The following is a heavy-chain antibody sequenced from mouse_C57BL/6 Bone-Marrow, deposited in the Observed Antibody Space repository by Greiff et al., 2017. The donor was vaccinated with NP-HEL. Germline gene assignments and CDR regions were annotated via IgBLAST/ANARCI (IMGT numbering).Heavy chain of an antibody. D-gene: IGHD2-2*01. Sequence: EVKLVESGGDLVKPGGSLKLSCAASGFTFSSYGMSWVRQTPDKRLEWVATISSGGSYTYYPDSVKGRFTISRDNAKNTLYLQMGSLKSEDTATYFCASAYGYDVAWFAYGGQGTLVTVSA. CDR1: GFTFSSYG. J-gene: IGHJ3*01. V-gene: IGHV5-6*01. CDR2: ISSGGSYT. CDR3: ASAYGYDVAWFAY.